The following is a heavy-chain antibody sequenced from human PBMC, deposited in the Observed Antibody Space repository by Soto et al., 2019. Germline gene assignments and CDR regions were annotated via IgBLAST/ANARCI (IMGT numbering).Heavy chain of an antibody. CDR2: IIPVFRTS. J-gene: IGHJ4*02. D-gene: IGHD3-16*01. Sequence: QVQLVQSGAELKKPGSSVNVSCSASGVTFSSYAFTWVRQAPGHGLEWMGNIIPVFRTSNYAQCFQGRLTISADESTNTIYMEVSSLRSEDTAVYFCAKDGSWDGGGGESWGQGTLVIVSS. CDR3: AKDGSWDGGGGES. CDR1: GVTFSSYA. V-gene: IGHV1-69*18.